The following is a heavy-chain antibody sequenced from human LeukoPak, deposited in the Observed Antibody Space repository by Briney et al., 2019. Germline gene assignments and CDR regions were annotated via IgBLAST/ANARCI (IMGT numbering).Heavy chain of an antibody. V-gene: IGHV1-2*02. CDR3: ARDVGVYCSSTSCSDY. CDR1: GYTFTGYY. CDR2: INPNSGGT. Sequence: ASVKVSCKASGYTFTGYYMHWVRQAPGQGLEWMGWINPNSGGTNYAQKFQGRVTMTRDTSISTAYMELSRLRSDDTAVYYSARDVGVYCSSTSCSDYWGQGTLVTVSS. J-gene: IGHJ4*02. D-gene: IGHD2-2*01.